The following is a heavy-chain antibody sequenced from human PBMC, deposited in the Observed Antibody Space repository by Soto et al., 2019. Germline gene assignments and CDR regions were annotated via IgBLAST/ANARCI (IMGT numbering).Heavy chain of an antibody. CDR1: GGSISSGDYS. Sequence: SETLSLTCTVSGGSISSGDYSWSWVRQSPGKGLEWIGHIYNSGITYYNPSLKSRVVISIDTSRNQFSLRLNSLTAADRAVYFCARGVTVFGLVSRFWFDPWGQGTVVTVSS. D-gene: IGHD3-3*01. CDR3: ARGVTVFGLVSRFWFDP. CDR2: IYNSGIT. V-gene: IGHV4-30-4*01. J-gene: IGHJ5*02.